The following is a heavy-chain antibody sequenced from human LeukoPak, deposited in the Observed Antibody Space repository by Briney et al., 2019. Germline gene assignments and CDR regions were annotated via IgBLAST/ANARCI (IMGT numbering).Heavy chain of an antibody. D-gene: IGHD6-13*01. CDR2: IFYSGST. J-gene: IGHJ6*02. CDR3: ARAHSIASYYYGVDV. V-gene: IGHV4-39*07. CDR1: GGSVISGSSY. Sequence: SETLSLTCTVSGGSVISGSSYWGWIRQPPGKGLEWIGNIFYSGSTYYNPSPQSRVTISLDTSQNQFSLTLNSVTAADTAVYYCARAHSIASYYYGVDVWGQGTTVTVSS.